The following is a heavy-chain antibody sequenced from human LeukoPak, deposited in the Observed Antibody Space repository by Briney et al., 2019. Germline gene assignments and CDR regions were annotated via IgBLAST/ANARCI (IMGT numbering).Heavy chain of an antibody. J-gene: IGHJ4*02. D-gene: IGHD3-10*01. CDR3: ARAGRRPQYYYGSGSYLFDY. CDR1: GGSISSSSYY. CDR2: IYYSGST. Sequence: SETLSLTCTVSGGSISSSSYYWGWIRQPPGKGLEWIGYIYYSGSTNYNPSLKSRVTISVDTSKNQFSLKLSSVTAADTAVYYCARAGRRPQYYYGSGSYLFDYWGQGTLVTVSS. V-gene: IGHV4-61*05.